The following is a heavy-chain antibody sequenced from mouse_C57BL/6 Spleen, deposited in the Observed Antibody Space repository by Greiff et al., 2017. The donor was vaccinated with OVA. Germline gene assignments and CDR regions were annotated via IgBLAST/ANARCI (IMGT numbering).Heavy chain of an antibody. CDR1: GYSITSGYD. CDR3: ARRDSSGSFAY. J-gene: IGHJ3*01. V-gene: IGHV3-1*01. D-gene: IGHD3-2*02. CDR2: ISYSGST. Sequence: DVKLVESGPGMVKPSQSLSLTCTVTGYSITSGYDWHWIRHFPGNKLEWMGYISYSGSTNYNPSLKSRISITHDTSKNHFFLKLNSVTTEDTATYYCARRDSSGSFAYWGQGTLVTVSA.